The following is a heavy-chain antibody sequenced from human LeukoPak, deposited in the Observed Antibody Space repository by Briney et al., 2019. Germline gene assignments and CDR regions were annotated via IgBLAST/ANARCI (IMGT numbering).Heavy chain of an antibody. D-gene: IGHD3-9*01. CDR1: GGSFSGYY. CDR3: ARHHDILTGYYTYFDY. CDR2: IYYSGST. J-gene: IGHJ4*02. V-gene: IGHV4-34*01. Sequence: SETLSLTCAVYGGSFSGYYWSWIRQPPGKGLEWIGSIYYSGSTYYNPSLKSRVTISVDTSKKQFSLKLSSVTAADTAVYYCARHHDILTGYYTYFDYWGQGTLVTVSS.